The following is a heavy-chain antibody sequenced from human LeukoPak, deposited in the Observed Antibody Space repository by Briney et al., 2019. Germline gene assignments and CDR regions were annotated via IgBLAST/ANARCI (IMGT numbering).Heavy chain of an antibody. D-gene: IGHD1/OR15-1a*01. CDR1: GXSISSSSRY. CDR2: VST. J-gene: IGHJ4*02. Sequence: KPSETLSLTCTVSGXSISSSSRYWGWIRQPPGKGLEWIGVSTYYNPSLKNRVTISVDTSKNQFSLNLSSVTAADTAVYYCARWNNGGDYWGQGTLVTVSS. CDR3: ARWNNGGDY. V-gene: IGHV4-39*07.